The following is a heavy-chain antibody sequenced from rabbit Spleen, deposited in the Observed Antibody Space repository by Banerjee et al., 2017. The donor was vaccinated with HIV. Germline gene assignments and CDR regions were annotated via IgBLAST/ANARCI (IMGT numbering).Heavy chain of an antibody. CDR3: ARGSAAMTMVITGYYFNL. J-gene: IGHJ4*01. D-gene: IGHD2-1*01. CDR2: IDAGSDKT. CDR1: GFSFSSSYS. Sequence: QSLEESGGDLVQPGASLTLTCTASGFSFSSSYSIYWVRQAPGKGLEWIGCIDAGSDKTFYARWAEGRFTISKTSSTTVTLQMTSLTAADTATYFCARGSAAMTMVITGYYFNLWGPGTLVTVS. V-gene: IGHV1S40*01.